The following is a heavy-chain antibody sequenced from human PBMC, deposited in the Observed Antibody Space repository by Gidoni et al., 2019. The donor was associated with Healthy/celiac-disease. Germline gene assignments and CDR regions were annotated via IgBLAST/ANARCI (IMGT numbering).Heavy chain of an antibody. CDR2: ISGSGGST. CDR1: GFPFSSYA. Sequence: EVQLLESGGGLVQPGGSLRLSCAASGFPFSSYAMSWVRQAQGKGLEWVSAISGSGGSTYYADSVKGRFTISRDNSKNTLYLQMNSLRAEDTAVYYCAKGFSGYDGMDVWGQGTTVTVSS. V-gene: IGHV3-23*01. J-gene: IGHJ6*02. D-gene: IGHD2-15*01. CDR3: AKGFSGYDGMDV.